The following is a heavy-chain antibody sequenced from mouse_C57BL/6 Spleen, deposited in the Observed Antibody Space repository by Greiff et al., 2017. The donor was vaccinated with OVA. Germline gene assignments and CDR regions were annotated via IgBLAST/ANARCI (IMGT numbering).Heavy chain of an antibody. D-gene: IGHD2-4*01. V-gene: IGHV1-80*01. CDR2: IYPGAGDT. J-gene: IGHJ4*01. CDR3: ARWDYDVGAMDY. CDR1: GYAFSSYW. Sequence: VQLQQSGAELVKPGASVKISCKASGYAFSSYWMNWVKQRPGQGLEWIGQIYPGAGDTNYNGKFKGKATMTADKYSSTAYLQLSSLTSGDSAVYFCARWDYDVGAMDYWGQGTSVTVSS.